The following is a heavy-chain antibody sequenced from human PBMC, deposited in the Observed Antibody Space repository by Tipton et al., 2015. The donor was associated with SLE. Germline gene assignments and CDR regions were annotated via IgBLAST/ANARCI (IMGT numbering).Heavy chain of an antibody. D-gene: IGHD6-6*01. CDR1: GGSIGPYY. CDR3: ARSTSRPSSYYFYGLDV. J-gene: IGHJ6*02. CDR2: IYNSATSSGST. V-gene: IGHV4-59*01. Sequence: TLSLTCKVSGGSIGPYYWNWIRQSPGKGLEWIGYIYNSATSSGSTNYNSSLKSRVTMSVDPSRMQISLNLRSVTAADTAVYYCARSTSRPSSYYFYGLDVWGQGTTVTVSS.